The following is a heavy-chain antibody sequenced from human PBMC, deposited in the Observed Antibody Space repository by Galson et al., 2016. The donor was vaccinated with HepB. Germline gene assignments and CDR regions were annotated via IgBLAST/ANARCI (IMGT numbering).Heavy chain of an antibody. V-gene: IGHV3-30*03. CDR2: DSMDGRRK. CDR3: ARRHEYCPPVGCSVDY. CDR1: GFTFSNYG. D-gene: IGHD2/OR15-2a*01. Sequence: SLRLSCAASGFTFSNYGMHWVRQAPGKGLEWVAADSMDGRRKFYADSVKGRFTISRDNSNSMRFLQMSSLRADDMAVYYCARRHEYCPPVGCSVDYWGQGTLVSVSS. J-gene: IGHJ4*02.